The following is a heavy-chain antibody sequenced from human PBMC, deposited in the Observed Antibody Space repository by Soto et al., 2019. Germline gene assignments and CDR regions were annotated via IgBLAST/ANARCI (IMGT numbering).Heavy chain of an antibody. CDR3: AKDLNGYSGSYSFPFLDS. Sequence: EVQLLQSGGGLVQPGGSLRLSCAASGFTFDSYAMTWVRQAPGKGLEWVSTISGSGVNTDYADSVKGRFTVSRENSMTTVYLQMNSLRAEDTAVYYCAKDLNGYSGSYSFPFLDSWGQGALVAVSS. D-gene: IGHD1-26*01. J-gene: IGHJ4*02. CDR2: ISGSGVNT. V-gene: IGHV3-23*01. CDR1: GFTFDSYA.